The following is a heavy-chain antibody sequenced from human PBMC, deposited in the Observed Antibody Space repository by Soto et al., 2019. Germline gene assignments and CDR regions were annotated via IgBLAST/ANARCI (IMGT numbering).Heavy chain of an antibody. CDR1: GGTFSNYT. D-gene: IGHD4-17*01. CDR3: ARVSEMGTVTEGFYYYMDV. Sequence: QVQLVQSGAEVKKPGSSVKVSCKASGGTFSNYTISWVRQAPGQGLEWMGRIIPILNLANYAQKFQGRVTITADKTTTTAYMELSSLRSEDTAVYYCARVSEMGTVTEGFYYYMDVWGKGTTVTFSS. V-gene: IGHV1-69*02. J-gene: IGHJ6*03. CDR2: IIPILNLA.